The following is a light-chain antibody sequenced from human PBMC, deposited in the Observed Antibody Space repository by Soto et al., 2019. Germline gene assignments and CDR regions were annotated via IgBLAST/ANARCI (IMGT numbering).Light chain of an antibody. CDR2: GAS. CDR1: QSVSSN. Sequence: EIVMTQSPATLSVSPGERATLSCRASQSVSSNLAWYQQKPGQAPRLLIYGASTRATGIPARFSGSGSGTEFTLTISSLQSEDFAVYYCQQYNNSWTFGHGTKVDI. V-gene: IGKV3-15*01. J-gene: IGKJ1*01. CDR3: QQYNNSWT.